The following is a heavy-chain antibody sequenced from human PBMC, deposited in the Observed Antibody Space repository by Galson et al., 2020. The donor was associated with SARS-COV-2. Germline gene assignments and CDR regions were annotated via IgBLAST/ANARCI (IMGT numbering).Heavy chain of an antibody. J-gene: IGHJ5*02. Sequence: GGSLRLSCAGSGFTFSSYSMNWVRQAPGKGLEWLTYISSRSSPIMYADSVKGRFTISRDNSKNTLYLQLNSLRAEDTALYYCAKHSSGWTVWFDHWGQGTLVTVSS. V-gene: IGHV3-48*01. D-gene: IGHD6-19*01. CDR1: GFTFSSYS. CDR3: AKHSSGWTVWFDH. CDR2: ISSRSSPI.